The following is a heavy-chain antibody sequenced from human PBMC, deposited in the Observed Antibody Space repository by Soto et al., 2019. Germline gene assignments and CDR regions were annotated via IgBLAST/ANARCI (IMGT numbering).Heavy chain of an antibody. V-gene: IGHV3-11*06. J-gene: IGHJ6*02. D-gene: IGHD1-1*01. CDR3: ARDLAWKRGKVGRYYYGMDV. CDR1: GFIFSDYY. CDR2: ISTRSTYT. Sequence: QVLLVESGGGLVKAGGSLRLSCAASGFIFSDYYMSWVRQTPGKGLEWVSYISTRSTYTNYADSVKGRFTISRDNTKNSLYLQMDRLRVEDTAVYYCARDLAWKRGKVGRYYYGMDVWGQGTPVTVSS.